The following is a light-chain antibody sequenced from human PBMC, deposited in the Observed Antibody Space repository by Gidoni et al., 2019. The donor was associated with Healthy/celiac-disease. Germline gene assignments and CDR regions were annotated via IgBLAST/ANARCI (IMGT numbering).Light chain of an antibody. J-gene: IGKJ3*01. CDR3: QQRSNWPPPFT. CDR1: QSVSSY. CDR2: AAS. V-gene: IGKV3-11*01. Sequence: EIVLTQSPATLSLSPGKRATLSCRASQSVSSYLAWYQQKPGQAPRLLIYAASNRATGIPARFSGSGSGTDFTLTISSLEPEDFAVYYCQQRSNWPPPFTFGPGTKVDIK.